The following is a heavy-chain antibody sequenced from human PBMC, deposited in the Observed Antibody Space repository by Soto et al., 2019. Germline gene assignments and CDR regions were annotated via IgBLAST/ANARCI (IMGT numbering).Heavy chain of an antibody. CDR2: TSYDGSDK. D-gene: IGHD3-16*01. CDR1: GFTFRSYV. V-gene: IGHV3-30*19. Sequence: QVQLVESGGGVVQPGTSLRVSCVGSGFTFRSYVIHWVRQAPGKGLEWGALTSYDGSDKYYGDSVRGRFTISRDNSRNTVDLQMDSLRLEDTALYYCARWGTTGGLDVWGQGTLVSVSS. J-gene: IGHJ1*01. CDR3: ARWGTTGGLDV.